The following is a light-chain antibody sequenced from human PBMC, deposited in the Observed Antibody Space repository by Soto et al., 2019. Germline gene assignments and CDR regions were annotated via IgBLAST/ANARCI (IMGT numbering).Light chain of an antibody. Sequence: DIQMTQSPSTLSASVGDRVTITCRASQSISSWLAWYQQKPGKAPKLLIYDASSLESGVPSRFSGSGSGTEFTLTISSLQPDDFATYYCQQYNSYSSFTFGPGTKVDI. CDR3: QQYNSYSSFT. J-gene: IGKJ3*01. CDR1: QSISSW. V-gene: IGKV1-5*01. CDR2: DAS.